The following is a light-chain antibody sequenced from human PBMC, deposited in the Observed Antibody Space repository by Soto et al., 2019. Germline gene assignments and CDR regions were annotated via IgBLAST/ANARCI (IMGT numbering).Light chain of an antibody. CDR1: QIITSSY. V-gene: IGKV3-20*01. CDR2: GAS. CDR3: QQYGSSPQT. J-gene: IGKJ1*01. Sequence: EIVLTQSPGPLSLSPGERATLSCRASQIITSSYLAWYQQKPGQAPRLLIYGASTRATGIPDRFSGSGSGTDFTLTISRLEPEDFAVYYCQQYGSSPQTFGQGTKVETK.